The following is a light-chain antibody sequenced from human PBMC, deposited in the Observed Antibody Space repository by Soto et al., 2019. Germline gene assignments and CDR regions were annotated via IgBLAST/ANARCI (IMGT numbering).Light chain of an antibody. V-gene: IGKV1-5*03. CDR2: KAS. CDR3: QQYNNYMYT. CDR1: QSISNW. J-gene: IGKJ2*01. Sequence: DSQMTQSPCTLSASVGDRVTITCRASQSISNWLAWYQQKPGKAPKLLIYKASSLESGVPSRFSGSGSGTQFTLTISSLQPDDFASYYCQQYNNYMYTIGQGTKLEIK.